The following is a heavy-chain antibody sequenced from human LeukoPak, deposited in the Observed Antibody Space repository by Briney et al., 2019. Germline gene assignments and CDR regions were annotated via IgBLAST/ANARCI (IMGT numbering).Heavy chain of an antibody. D-gene: IGHD6-19*01. CDR2: INPSGGST. Sequence: GASVKVSCKASGYTFTSYYMHWVRQAPGQGLEWMGIINPSGGSTSYAQKFQGRVTMTRDTSTSTVYMELSSLRSEDTAVYYCARETRRYSSGWYSEDYWGQGTLVTVSS. CDR1: GYTFTSYY. V-gene: IGHV1-46*01. CDR3: ARETRRYSSGWYSEDY. J-gene: IGHJ4*02.